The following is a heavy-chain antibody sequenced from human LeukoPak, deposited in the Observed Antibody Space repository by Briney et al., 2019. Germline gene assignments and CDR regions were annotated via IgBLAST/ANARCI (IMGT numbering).Heavy chain of an antibody. CDR2: INPNTGGT. J-gene: IGHJ3*02. CDR3: ARDWEFSSGSFFHDALDI. Sequence: GASVKVSCKASGYTFTDYYLHWVRQAPGQGLEWMGWINPNTGGTIYAPKFQGRVTVSRDTSISTVYMEVTRLTSDDTAVYYCARDWEFSSGSFFHDALDIWGQGTMVTVSS. CDR1: GYTFTDYY. D-gene: IGHD6-19*01. V-gene: IGHV1-2*02.